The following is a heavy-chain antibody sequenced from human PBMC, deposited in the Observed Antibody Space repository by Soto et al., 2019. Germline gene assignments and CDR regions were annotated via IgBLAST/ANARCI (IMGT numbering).Heavy chain of an antibody. CDR1: GYTFTSYY. CDR2: INPSGGST. CDR3: SRGYPPRDQLGNLPGAF. V-gene: IGHV1-46*03. D-gene: IGHD1-1*01. J-gene: IGHJ4*02. Sequence: QVQLVQSGTEEMQLGASVMVSCKASGYTFTSYYIQWVRQAHGQGLEWMGIINPSGGSTNYVQKFQGRVTMTRDTSTSTVYMELSSLRSEDTAIYYCSRGYPPRDQLGNLPGAFWGQGTLVTVSS.